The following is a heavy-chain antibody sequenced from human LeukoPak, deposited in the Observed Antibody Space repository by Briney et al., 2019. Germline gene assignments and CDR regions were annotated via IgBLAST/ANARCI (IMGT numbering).Heavy chain of an antibody. J-gene: IGHJ6*02. V-gene: IGHV3-30*03. Sequence: GRSLRLSCAASGFTFSSYGMHWVRQAPGKGLEWVAVISYDGSNKYYADSVKGRFTISRDNAKNSLYLQMNSLRAEDTAVYYCARSYTDGSYSSGWYYYGMDVWGQGTTVTVSS. CDR2: ISYDGSNK. CDR3: ARSYTDGSYSSGWYYYGMDV. D-gene: IGHD6-19*01. CDR1: GFTFSSYG.